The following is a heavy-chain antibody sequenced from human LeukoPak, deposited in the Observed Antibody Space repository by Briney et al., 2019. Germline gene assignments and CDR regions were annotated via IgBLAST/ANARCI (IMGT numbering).Heavy chain of an antibody. Sequence: SETLSLTCAVYGGSFSGYYWSWIRQPPGKGLEWIGEINHSGSTNYNPSLKSRVTISVDTSKNQFSLKLSSVTAADTAVFYCARGLGSGSYYHYWGQGTLVTVSS. CDR1: GGSFSGYY. CDR3: ARGLGSGSYYHY. D-gene: IGHD3-10*01. CDR2: INHSGST. J-gene: IGHJ4*02. V-gene: IGHV4-34*01.